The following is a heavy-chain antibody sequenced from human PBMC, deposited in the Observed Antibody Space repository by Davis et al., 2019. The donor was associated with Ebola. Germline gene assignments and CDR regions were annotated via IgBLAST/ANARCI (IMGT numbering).Heavy chain of an antibody. CDR2: IYYSGST. Sequence: SETLSLTCAVYGGSFSGNYWTWIRQPPGKGLEWIGYIYYSGSTYYNPSLKSRVTISVDTSKNQFSLKLSSVTAADTAVYFCARRGYSYGLWGQGTLVTVSS. D-gene: IGHD5-18*01. CDR1: GGSFSGNY. V-gene: IGHV4-34*01. J-gene: IGHJ4*02. CDR3: ARRGYSYGL.